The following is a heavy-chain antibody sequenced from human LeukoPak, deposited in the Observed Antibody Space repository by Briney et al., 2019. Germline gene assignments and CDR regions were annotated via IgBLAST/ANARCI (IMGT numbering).Heavy chain of an antibody. Sequence: PGGSLRLSCTASGFTFSTYWMSWVRQAAGRGLDWVGNIKEDGSDKYYGDSVKGRFTISRDNAKNSLYLQMNSLRAEDTAVYYCARDAPGYGGYGDWGQGILVTVSS. D-gene: IGHD5-12*01. CDR2: IKEDGSDK. CDR3: ARDAPGYGGYGD. CDR1: GFTFSTYW. V-gene: IGHV3-7*01. J-gene: IGHJ4*02.